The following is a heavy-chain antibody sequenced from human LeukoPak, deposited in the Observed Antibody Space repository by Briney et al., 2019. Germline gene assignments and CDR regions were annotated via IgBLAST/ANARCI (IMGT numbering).Heavy chain of an antibody. V-gene: IGHV4-59*01. CDR3: ARSTGTTMFIDY. CDR1: GGSISPYY. J-gene: IGHJ4*02. D-gene: IGHD3-10*02. CDR2: IYYSGNT. Sequence: SETPSLTCTVSGGSISPYYWSWIRQPPGKGMEWLGYIYYSGNTDYNPSLKSRVAISVDTSKNQFSPKLSSVTAADTAVYYCARSTGTTMFIDYWGQGTLVTVSS.